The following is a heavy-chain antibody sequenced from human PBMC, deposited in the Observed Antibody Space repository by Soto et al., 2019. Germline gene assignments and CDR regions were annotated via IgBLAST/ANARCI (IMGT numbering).Heavy chain of an antibody. CDR1: GYTFTSYD. V-gene: IGHV1-8*01. J-gene: IGHJ6*02. Sequence: ASVNVSCKASGYTFTSYDINWVRQATGQGLEWMGWMNPNSGNTGYAQKFQGRVTMTRNTSISTAYMELSSLRSEDTAVYYCARDWGERTYYYYGMDVWGQGTTVTVSS. D-gene: IGHD3-16*01. CDR3: ARDWGERTYYYYGMDV. CDR2: MNPNSGNT.